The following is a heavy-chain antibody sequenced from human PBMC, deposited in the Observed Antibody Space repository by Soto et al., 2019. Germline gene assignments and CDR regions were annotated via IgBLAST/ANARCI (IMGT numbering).Heavy chain of an antibody. J-gene: IGHJ5*02. V-gene: IGHV1-69*01. D-gene: IGHD3-10*01. Sequence: QMQLVQSGPEVKKPGSSGKVSCKASGDSFGSSAVSWVRQAPGQGLEWMGAIIPVFGTTNYTQKFQGRVTITADDSTTTAYMELSSLRSDDTAVYYCAREPFGRFDPWGQGTLVTVSS. CDR1: GDSFGSSA. CDR2: IIPVFGTT. CDR3: AREPFGRFDP.